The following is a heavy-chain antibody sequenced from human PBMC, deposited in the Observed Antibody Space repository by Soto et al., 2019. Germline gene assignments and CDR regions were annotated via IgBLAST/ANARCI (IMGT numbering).Heavy chain of an antibody. D-gene: IGHD6-19*01. Sequence: ASVKVSCKASGYAFSGFYMHWVRQAPGQGLEWMGWINPNSGGTKSAEKFQGRVTMTRDTSISTAYMELSRLTSDDTAVYYCAGAAVTGTAGLDFWGQGTQVTVSS. CDR2: INPNSGGT. V-gene: IGHV1-2*02. CDR1: GYAFSGFY. J-gene: IGHJ4*02. CDR3: AGAAVTGTAGLDF.